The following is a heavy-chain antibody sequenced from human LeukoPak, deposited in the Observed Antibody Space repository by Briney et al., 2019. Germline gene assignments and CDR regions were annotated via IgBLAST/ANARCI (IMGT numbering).Heavy chain of an antibody. J-gene: IGHJ1*01. V-gene: IGHV3-23*01. CDR2: ISGSGGST. D-gene: IGHD3-22*01. CDR3: AKDPNYDSTGYYYDMLSLQH. Sequence: GGSLRLSCSASGFMFSSQPTSWVRQAPGKGLEWVSAISGSGGSTYYADSVKGRFTISRDNSKNTLYLQMNSLRAEDTAVYYCAKDPNYDSTGYYYDMLSLQHWGQGTLVTVSS. CDR1: GFMFSSQP.